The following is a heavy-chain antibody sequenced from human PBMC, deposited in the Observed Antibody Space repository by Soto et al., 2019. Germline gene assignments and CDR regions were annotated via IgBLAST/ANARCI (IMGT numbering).Heavy chain of an antibody. J-gene: IGHJ6*02. CDR1: GYXFTSYS. CDR2: IYHGDSDT. Sequence: GXSLKISCKGSGYXFTSYSMGWVRQMPGKGLEWMGIIYHGDSDTRYSPSFQGQVTISADNSISTAYLQWRSLKAPDNAMYYCARLDYDYYGMDVWGQGTTGTVS. V-gene: IGHV5-51*01. CDR3: ARLDYDYYGMDV.